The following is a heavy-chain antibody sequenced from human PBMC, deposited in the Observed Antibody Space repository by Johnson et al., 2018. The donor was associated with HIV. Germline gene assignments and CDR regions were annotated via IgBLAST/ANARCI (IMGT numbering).Heavy chain of an antibody. CDR3: ARDVRWLPDAFDI. V-gene: IGHV3-30-3*01. CDR1: GFTFSSYA. J-gene: IGHJ3*02. Sequence: QEKLVESGGGLVQPGRSLRLSCAASGFTFSSYAMHWVRQAPGKGLEWVAVISYDGSNKYYADSVKGRFTISRDNSKNTLYLQMNSLRAENTAVYYCARDVRWLPDAFDIWGQGTMVTVSS. CDR2: ISYDGSNK. D-gene: IGHD5-24*01.